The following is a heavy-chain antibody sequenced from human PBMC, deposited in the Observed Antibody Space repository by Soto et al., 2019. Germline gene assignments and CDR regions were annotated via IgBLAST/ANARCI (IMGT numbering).Heavy chain of an antibody. V-gene: IGHV3-23*01. D-gene: IGHD2-2*01. CDR3: ARDKSSSTSRPNLLDY. J-gene: IGHJ4*02. CDR2: ISGSGDST. CDR1: GFTFSSLS. Sequence: GGSMRLACASSGFTFSSLSMILVRPNPGKGLEWVSIISGSGDSTYYADSVKGRFTISRDNAKNSLYLQMNSLRAEDTAVYYCARDKSSSTSRPNLLDYWVQGTLVTVSS.